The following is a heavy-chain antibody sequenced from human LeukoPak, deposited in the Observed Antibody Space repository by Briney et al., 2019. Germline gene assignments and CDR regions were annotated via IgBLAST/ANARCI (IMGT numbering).Heavy chain of an antibody. Sequence: SETLSLTCTVSGGSISSYYWSWIRQPPGKGLEWIGYIYYSGRTNYNPSLKSRVTISVDTSKNQFSLKLSSVTAADTAVYYCARVFDFWSGYYQGNYFDYWGQGTLVTVSS. CDR3: ARVFDFWSGYYQGNYFDY. D-gene: IGHD3-3*01. CDR1: GGSISSYY. V-gene: IGHV4-59*01. J-gene: IGHJ4*02. CDR2: IYYSGRT.